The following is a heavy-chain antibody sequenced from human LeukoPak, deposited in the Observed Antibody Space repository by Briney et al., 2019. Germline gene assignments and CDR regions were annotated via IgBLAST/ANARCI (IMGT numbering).Heavy chain of an antibody. V-gene: IGHV3-66*01. CDR1: GFTVSSNY. Sequence: GGSLRLSCAASGFTVSSNYMSWVRQAPGKGLEWVSVIYSGGSTYYADSVKGRFTISRDNSKNTLYLQMNSLRAEDTAVYYCAKETMVRGVFDYWGQGTLVTVSS. CDR3: AKETMVRGVFDY. D-gene: IGHD3-10*01. CDR2: IYSGGST. J-gene: IGHJ4*02.